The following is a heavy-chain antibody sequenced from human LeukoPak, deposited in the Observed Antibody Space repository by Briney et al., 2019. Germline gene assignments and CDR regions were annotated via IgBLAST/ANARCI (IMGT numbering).Heavy chain of an antibody. CDR2: IRYDGSNK. D-gene: IGHD6-19*01. J-gene: IGHJ4*02. V-gene: IGHV3-30*02. CDR1: GFTFSSYG. Sequence: RPGGSLRLSCAASGFTFSSYGMHWVRQAPGKGLEWVAFIRYDGSNKYYADSVKGRFTISRDNSKNTLYLQMNSLRAEDTAVYYCTTPPSGGSSGWSFDYWGQGTLVTVSS. CDR3: TTPPSGGSSGWSFDY.